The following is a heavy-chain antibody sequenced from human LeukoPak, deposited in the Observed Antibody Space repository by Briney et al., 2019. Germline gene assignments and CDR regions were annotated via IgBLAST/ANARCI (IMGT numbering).Heavy chain of an antibody. CDR3: AKESSTWRQADTLFDY. D-gene: IGHD6-13*01. CDR2: LNSDGSRT. J-gene: IGHJ4*02. Sequence: GGSLRLSCEASGFTFSSSWMYWVRQAPGEGLVWVSRLNSDGSRTNYAESVKGRFIISRDNAKNTLCLQMNSLRIEDTAVYYCAKESSTWRQADTLFDYWGQGILVTVSS. CDR1: GFTFSSSW. V-gene: IGHV3-74*01.